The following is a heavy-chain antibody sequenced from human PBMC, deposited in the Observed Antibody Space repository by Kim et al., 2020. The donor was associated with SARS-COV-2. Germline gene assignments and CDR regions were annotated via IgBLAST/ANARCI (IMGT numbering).Heavy chain of an antibody. Sequence: GESLKISCKGSGYSFTSYWISWVRQMPGKGLEWMGRIDPSDSYTNYSPSFQGHVTISADKSISTAYLQWSSLKASDTAMYYCARNVGFGELFAYYGMDVWGQGTTVTVSS. CDR1: GYSFTSYW. J-gene: IGHJ6*02. CDR2: IDPSDSYT. D-gene: IGHD3-10*01. V-gene: IGHV5-10-1*01. CDR3: ARNVGFGELFAYYGMDV.